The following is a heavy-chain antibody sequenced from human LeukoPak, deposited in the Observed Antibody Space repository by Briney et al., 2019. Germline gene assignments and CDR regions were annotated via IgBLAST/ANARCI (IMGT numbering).Heavy chain of an antibody. Sequence: GGSLRLSCAASGFTFSSYGMHWVRRAPGKGLEWVAVISYDGSNKYYADSVKGRFTISRDNSKNTLYLQMNSLRAEDTAVYYCAKDVDSSGYYCDYWGQGTLVTVSS. V-gene: IGHV3-30*18. CDR2: ISYDGSNK. J-gene: IGHJ4*02. CDR3: AKDVDSSGYYCDY. CDR1: GFTFSSYG. D-gene: IGHD3-22*01.